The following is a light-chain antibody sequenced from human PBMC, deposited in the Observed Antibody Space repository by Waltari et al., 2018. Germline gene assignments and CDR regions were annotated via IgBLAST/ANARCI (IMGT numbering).Light chain of an antibody. J-gene: IGLJ2*01. CDR1: GSDVGGYNY. V-gene: IGLV2-14*03. CDR2: DVT. Sequence: QSALTQPASVSGSPGQSITISCSGTGSDVGGYNYVSWYQQHPGKAPKLIIYDVTNRPSGVFYRFSGSKSGNTAFLTISGLQADDEADFYCSSYTTPRVIVGGGTKVTV. CDR3: SSYTTPRVI.